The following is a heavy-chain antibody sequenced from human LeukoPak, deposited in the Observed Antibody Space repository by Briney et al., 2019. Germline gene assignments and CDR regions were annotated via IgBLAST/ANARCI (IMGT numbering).Heavy chain of an antibody. CDR1: GGSISSGGYS. CDR3: ARRSPYYYGMDV. J-gene: IGHJ6*02. CDR2: IYHSGST. V-gene: IGHV4-30-2*01. Sequence: PSQTLSLTCAVSGGSISSGGYSWSWIRQPPGNGLEWIGYIYHSGSTYYNPSLKSRVTISVDRSKNQFSLKLSSVTAADTAVYYCARRSPYYYGMDVWGQGTTVTVSS. D-gene: IGHD1-26*01.